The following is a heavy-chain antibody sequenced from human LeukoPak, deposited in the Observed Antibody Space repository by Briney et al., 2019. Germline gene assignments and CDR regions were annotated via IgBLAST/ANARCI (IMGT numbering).Heavy chain of an antibody. Sequence: SETLSLTCAVYGGSFSGYYWSWIRQPPGKGLEWIGEINHSGSTNYNPSLKSRVTISVDTSKSQFSLNLNSVTAADTAVYYCARSGTYYNNWFDPWGQGTLVIVSS. CDR1: GGSFSGYY. D-gene: IGHD3-10*01. J-gene: IGHJ5*02. V-gene: IGHV4-34*01. CDR2: INHSGST. CDR3: ARSGTYYNNWFDP.